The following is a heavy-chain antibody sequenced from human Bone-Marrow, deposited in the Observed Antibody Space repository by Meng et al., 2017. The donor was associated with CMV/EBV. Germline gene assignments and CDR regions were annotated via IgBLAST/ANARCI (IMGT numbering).Heavy chain of an antibody. V-gene: IGHV1-46*01. J-gene: IGHJ4*02. CDR2: INPSGDST. CDR1: GYTFTFYS. D-gene: IGHD5-12*01. CDR3: ARESWLGGLDY. Sequence: ASVKVSCKASGYTFTFYSMHWMRQAPGQGLEWMGVINPSGDSTSYAQKFQGRVTMTRDTSTSTVYMELSSLRSEDTAVYYCARESWLGGLDYWGQGTLVTVSS.